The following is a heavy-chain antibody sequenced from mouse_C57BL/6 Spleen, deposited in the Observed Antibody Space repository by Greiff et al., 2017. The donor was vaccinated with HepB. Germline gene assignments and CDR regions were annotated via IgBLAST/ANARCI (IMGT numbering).Heavy chain of an antibody. CDR3: TRQLRLRGFDY. V-gene: IGHV6-6*01. CDR1: GFTFSDAW. CDR2: IRNKANNHAT. J-gene: IGHJ2*01. Sequence: EVKVEESGGGLVQPGGSMKLSCAASGFTFSDAWMDWVRQSPEKGLEWVAEIRNKANNHATYYAESVKGRFTISRDDSKSSVYLQMNSLRAEDTGIYYCTRQLRLRGFDYWGQGTTLTVSS. D-gene: IGHD3-2*02.